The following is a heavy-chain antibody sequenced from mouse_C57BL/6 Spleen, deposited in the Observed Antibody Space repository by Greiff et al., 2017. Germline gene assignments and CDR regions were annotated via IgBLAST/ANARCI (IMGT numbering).Heavy chain of an antibody. CDR1: GFTFSSYG. J-gene: IGHJ1*03. CDR2: ISSGGSYT. CDR3: ARESYGSSGYFDV. Sequence: EVQLVESGGDLVKPGGSLKLSCAASGFTFSSYGMSWVRQTPDKRLEWVATISSGGSYTYYPDSVKGRFTISRDNAKNTLYLQMSSLKSEDTAMYYCARESYGSSGYFDVWGTGTTVTVSS. V-gene: IGHV5-6*01. D-gene: IGHD1-1*01.